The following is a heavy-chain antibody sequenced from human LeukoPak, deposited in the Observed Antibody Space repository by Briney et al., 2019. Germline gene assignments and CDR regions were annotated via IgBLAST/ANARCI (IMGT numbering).Heavy chain of an antibody. CDR1: GFAFSDYS. Sequence: GGSLRLSCAASGFAFSDYSMNWVRQAPGKGLEWVSYIDGSGDTIYYADSVKGRFTISRDNAKNSLDLQMNSLRDEDTAVYYCSRQFDCWGQGTLVTVSS. CDR3: SRQFDC. V-gene: IGHV3-48*02. CDR2: IDGSGDTI. J-gene: IGHJ4*02.